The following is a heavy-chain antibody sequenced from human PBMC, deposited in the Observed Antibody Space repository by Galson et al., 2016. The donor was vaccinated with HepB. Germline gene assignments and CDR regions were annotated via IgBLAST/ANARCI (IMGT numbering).Heavy chain of an antibody. V-gene: IGHV3-30*04. Sequence: SLRLSCAVSRITFSTYTMHWVRQAPGKGLEWVALISSDGTKKNYADSVKGRFTISRDNTMNTLYLQMNSLGAEDTAVYYCARPLYSYGSGSFDFWGQGTLVTVSS. D-gene: IGHD3-10*01. CDR2: ISSDGTKK. CDR1: RITFSTYT. CDR3: ARPLYSYGSGSFDF. J-gene: IGHJ5*01.